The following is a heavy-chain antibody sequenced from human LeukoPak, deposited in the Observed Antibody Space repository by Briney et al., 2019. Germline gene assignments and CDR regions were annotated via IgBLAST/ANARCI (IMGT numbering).Heavy chain of an antibody. J-gene: IGHJ4*02. CDR3: AKDHIWFGEIGGYSGFDY. CDR2: ISGSGGST. Sequence: GGSLRLSCAASGFTFSSYELNWVRQAPGKGLEWVSAISGSGGSTYYADSVKGRFTISRDNSKNTLYLQMNSLRAEDTAVYYCAKDHIWFGEIGGYSGFDYWGQGTLVTVSS. CDR1: GFTFSSYE. D-gene: IGHD3-10*01. V-gene: IGHV3-23*01.